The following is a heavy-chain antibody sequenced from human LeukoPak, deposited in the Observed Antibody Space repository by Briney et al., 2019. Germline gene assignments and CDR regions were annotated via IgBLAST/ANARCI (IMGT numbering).Heavy chain of an antibody. CDR3: AKDYSTVWFSKGADY. CDR2: VRYDGNNK. Sequence: GGSLRLSCAASGFTFRTYGMNWVRQAPGKGLEWVAFVRYDGNNKFYADSVKGRLTISRDNSKNTLYLQMNSLRDVDTAVYYCAKDYSTVWFSKGADYWGRGTLVTVSS. D-gene: IGHD2-2*01. J-gene: IGHJ4*02. V-gene: IGHV3-30*02. CDR1: GFTFRTYG.